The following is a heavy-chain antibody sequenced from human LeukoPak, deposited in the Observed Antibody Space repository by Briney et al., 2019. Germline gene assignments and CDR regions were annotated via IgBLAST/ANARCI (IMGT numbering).Heavy chain of an antibody. CDR2: ISSGGTIT. CDR3: ARPGSDSSTWYYFDY. Sequence: SGGSLRLSCAASGFTFSDYYMSWVRQAPGKGLEWLSYISSGGTITYYADSVKGRFTISRDTAKNSLYLQMISLRAEDTAVYYCARPGSDSSTWYYFDYWGQGTLVTVSS. J-gene: IGHJ4*02. D-gene: IGHD6-13*01. V-gene: IGHV3-11*01. CDR1: GFTFSDYY.